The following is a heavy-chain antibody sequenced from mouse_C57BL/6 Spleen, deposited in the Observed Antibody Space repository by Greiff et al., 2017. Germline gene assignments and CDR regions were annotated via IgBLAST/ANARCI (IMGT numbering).Heavy chain of an antibody. D-gene: IGHD1-1*01. CDR2: ISDGGSYT. V-gene: IGHV5-4*01. J-gene: IGHJ4*01. CDR3: ARDLDYYGGYAMDY. Sequence: EVKLMESGGGLVKPGGSLKLSCAASGFTFSSYAMSWVRQTPEKRLEWVATISDGGSYTYYPDNVKGRFTISRDNAKNNLYLQMSHLKSEDTDMYMCARDLDYYGGYAMDYWGQGTSVTVSS. CDR1: GFTFSSYA.